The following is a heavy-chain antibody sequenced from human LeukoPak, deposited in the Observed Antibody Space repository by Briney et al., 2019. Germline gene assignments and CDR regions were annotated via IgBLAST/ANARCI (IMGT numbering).Heavy chain of an antibody. CDR3: AREAVTRNYFDY. J-gene: IGHJ4*02. D-gene: IGHD4-17*01. CDR2: IYSGGST. CDR1: GFTVSSNY. V-gene: IGHV3-53*01. Sequence: GSLRLSCAASGFTVSSNYMNWVRQAPGKGLEWVSVIYSGGSTYYADSVKGRFTLSRDNSKNTLYLQMNSLRAEDTAVYYCAREAVTRNYFDYWGQGTLVTASS.